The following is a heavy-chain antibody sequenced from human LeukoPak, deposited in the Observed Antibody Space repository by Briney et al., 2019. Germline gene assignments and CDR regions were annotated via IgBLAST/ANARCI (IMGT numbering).Heavy chain of an antibody. J-gene: IGHJ4*02. D-gene: IGHD3-3*01. CDR3: AREHHYDFWSGYLI. CDR2: IWYDGSNK. Sequence: GRSLRLSCAASGFTFSSYGMHWVRQAPGKGLEWVAVIWYDGSNKYYADSVKGRFTISRDNSKNTLYLQMNSLRAEDTAVYYCAREHHYDFWSGYLIWGQGTLVTVSP. CDR1: GFTFSSYG. V-gene: IGHV3-33*01.